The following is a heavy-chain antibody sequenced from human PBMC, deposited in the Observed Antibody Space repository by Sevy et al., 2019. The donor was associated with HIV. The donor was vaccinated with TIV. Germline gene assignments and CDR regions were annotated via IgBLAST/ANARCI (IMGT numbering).Heavy chain of an antibody. D-gene: IGHD6-13*01. CDR1: AFTFSSHG. V-gene: IGHV3-30*03. Sequence: GGSLRLSCAASAFTFSSHGMHWVRQAPGKGLEWVAVISYDGSYKSYGESVKGRFTISRDDSKNTLYLQMNSLRPEDTAVYYCARDSGYSINWYPAYWGQGTLVTVSS. J-gene: IGHJ4*02. CDR2: ISYDGSYK. CDR3: ARDSGYSINWYPAY.